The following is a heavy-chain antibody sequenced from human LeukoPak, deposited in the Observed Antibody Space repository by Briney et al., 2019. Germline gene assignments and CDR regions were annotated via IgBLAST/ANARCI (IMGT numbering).Heavy chain of an antibody. D-gene: IGHD5/OR15-5a*01. V-gene: IGHV1-46*01. CDR3: ARVRDVELESTYYYYGMDV. CDR2: INPSGGST. J-gene: IGHJ6*02. Sequence: GASVKVSCKASGYTFTSYYMHWVRQAPGQGLEWMGIINPSGGSTSYAQKFQGRVTMTRDTSTSTVYMELSSLRSEDTAVYYCARVRDVELESTYYYYGMDVWGQGTTVTVSS. CDR1: GYTFTSYY.